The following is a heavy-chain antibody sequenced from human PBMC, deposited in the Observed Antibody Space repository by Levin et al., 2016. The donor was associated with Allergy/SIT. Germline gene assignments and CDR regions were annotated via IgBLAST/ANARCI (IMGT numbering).Heavy chain of an antibody. CDR2: IDWDDDK. J-gene: IGHJ3*01. Sequence: SGPTLVKPTETLTLTCSFSGFSLSTSGMCVSWIRQPPGKALEWLARIDWDDDKYYSSSLKTRLTLSKDSSKNEVVLRMTNMDPVDTATYYCARNPTQVSGAFDFWGQGTTVTVSS. V-gene: IGHV2-70*11. CDR3: ARNPTQVSGAFDF. D-gene: IGHD2/OR15-2a*01. CDR1: GFSLSTSGMC.